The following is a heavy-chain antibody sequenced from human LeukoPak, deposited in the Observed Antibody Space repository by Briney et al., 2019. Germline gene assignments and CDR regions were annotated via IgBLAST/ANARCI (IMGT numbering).Heavy chain of an antibody. D-gene: IGHD1-26*01. CDR1: GFTFCNAW. CDR3: TTEYSGGSDY. V-gene: IGHV3-15*01. CDR2: IRRKTDGGTI. J-gene: IGHJ4*02. Sequence: GGSLRLSCAASGFTFCNAWVSWVRRAPGKGLGLVGRIRRKTDGGTIDYVAPVKGRFIISRDDSQNMLYLQMISLIRQDTAVVYCTTEYSGGSDYWGQGTLVTVSS.